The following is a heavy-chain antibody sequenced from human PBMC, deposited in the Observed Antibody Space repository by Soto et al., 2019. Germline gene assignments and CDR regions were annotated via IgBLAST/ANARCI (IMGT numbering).Heavy chain of an antibody. CDR1: GFTFSSYW. D-gene: IGHD3-3*01. J-gene: IGHJ5*02. CDR3: ARPGSQGFWSGSYTEFCLDP. Sequence: GGSLRLSCAAAGFTFSSYWMSWVRQAPGKGLEWVANIKQGGREKYYVDSVKRRFTISRDNAKNSLYLQMNSLRAEDTAVCYCARPGSQGFWSGSYTEFCLDPWGQGTRVTVS. V-gene: IGHV3-7*01. CDR2: IKQGGREK.